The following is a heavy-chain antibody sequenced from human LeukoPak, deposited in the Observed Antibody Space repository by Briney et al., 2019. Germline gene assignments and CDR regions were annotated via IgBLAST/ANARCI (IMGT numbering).Heavy chain of an antibody. V-gene: IGHV1-69*04. CDR2: IIPILGIA. CDR3: ARIGSGGYSAESYYYYGMDV. D-gene: IGHD3-22*01. Sequence: ASVKVSCKASGGTFSSYAISWVRQAPGQGLEWMGRIIPILGIANYAQKFQGRVTITADKSTSTAYMELSSLRSEDTAVYYCARIGSGGYSAESYYYYGMDVWGQGTTVTVSS. CDR1: GGTFSSYA. J-gene: IGHJ6*02.